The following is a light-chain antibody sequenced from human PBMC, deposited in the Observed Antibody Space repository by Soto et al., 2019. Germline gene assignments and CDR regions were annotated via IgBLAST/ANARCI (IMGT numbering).Light chain of an antibody. Sequence: QSALTQPASVSGSPGQSITISCTGTSSDVGSYNLVSWYQQHPGKAPKLMIYEGSKRPSGVSNRFSGSKSGNTASLTISGLQAEDEADYYCCSYAGSRTFRVVFGGGTKVTVL. J-gene: IGLJ2*01. CDR1: SSDVGSYNL. CDR3: CSYAGSRTFRVV. V-gene: IGLV2-23*01. CDR2: EGS.